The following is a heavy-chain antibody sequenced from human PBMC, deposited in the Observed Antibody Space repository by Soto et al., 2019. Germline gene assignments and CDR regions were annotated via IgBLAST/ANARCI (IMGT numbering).Heavy chain of an antibody. D-gene: IGHD6-19*01. Sequence: PGGSLRLSCAVSGFSVSSSHMNWVRQAPGKGLEWVSGISWNSGSIGYADSVKGRFTISRDNAKNSLYLQMNSLRAEDTALYYCAKDKLGGSSGWYVGDYWGQGTLVTVSS. CDR2: ISWNSGSI. CDR1: GFSVSSSH. V-gene: IGHV3-9*01. J-gene: IGHJ4*02. CDR3: AKDKLGGSSGWYVGDY.